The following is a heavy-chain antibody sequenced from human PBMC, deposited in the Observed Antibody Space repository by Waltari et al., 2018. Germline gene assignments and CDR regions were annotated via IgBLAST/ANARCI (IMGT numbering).Heavy chain of an antibody. CDR1: AFSFSTYA. V-gene: IGHV3-30*18. D-gene: IGHD3-3*01. J-gene: IGHJ6*03. CDR2: ISFDESNE. CDR3: AKGGHYDFWSGYNMDV. Sequence: QVQLVESGGGVVQPGMSLRLSCAASAFSFSTYAMHWVRQAPGKGLEWLAVISFDESNEYYADSVKGRFTISKDSSKTTLYLQMSSLRADDTAVYYCAKGGHYDFWSGYNMDVWGKGTTVTVSS.